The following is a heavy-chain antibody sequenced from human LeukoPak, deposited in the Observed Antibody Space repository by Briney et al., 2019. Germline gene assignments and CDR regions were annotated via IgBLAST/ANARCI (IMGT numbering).Heavy chain of an antibody. V-gene: IGHV3-7*03. Sequence: PGGSLRLSCTASGFTFSNFWMGWVRQAPGKGLEWVANIKQDETEKFYLGSVKGRFTISRDNAKNSLYLQMNSLRVEDTALYYCARARHTLFDYWGQGTLVTVSS. CDR2: IKQDETEK. CDR1: GFTFSNFW. J-gene: IGHJ4*02. CDR3: ARARHTLFDY.